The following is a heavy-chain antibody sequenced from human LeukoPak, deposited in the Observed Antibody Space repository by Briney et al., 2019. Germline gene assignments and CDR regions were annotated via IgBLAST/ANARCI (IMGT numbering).Heavy chain of an antibody. CDR2: IYHSGTT. J-gene: IGHJ4*02. Sequence: QPSETLSLTCADSGYSITSSSWWGWIRQPPGKGLEWIGYIYHSGTTYYNPSLQSRVTMSVDTSKNQFSLKLSSVTAVDTAVYYCTRKENVYYYFDYWGQGTLVTVSS. CDR3: TRKENVYYYFDY. D-gene: IGHD3-10*01. V-gene: IGHV4-28*01. CDR1: GYSITSSSW.